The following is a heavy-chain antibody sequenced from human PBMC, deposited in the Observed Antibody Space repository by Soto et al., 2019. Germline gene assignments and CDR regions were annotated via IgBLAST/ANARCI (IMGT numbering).Heavy chain of an antibody. V-gene: IGHV4-4*02. CDR2: IFHTGSA. Sequence: QVQLQESGPGLMKPSGTLSLTCAVSGGSITSNWWSWVRQPPGKGLEWIAEIFHTGSANYNPSLVGRLTISMDKSRNHLSLNLTSVPAADTAVYYWARHIAVSGTPGFDQWGQGTLVTVSS. CDR3: ARHIAVSGTPGFDQ. D-gene: IGHD2-21*01. CDR1: GGSITSNW. J-gene: IGHJ4*02.